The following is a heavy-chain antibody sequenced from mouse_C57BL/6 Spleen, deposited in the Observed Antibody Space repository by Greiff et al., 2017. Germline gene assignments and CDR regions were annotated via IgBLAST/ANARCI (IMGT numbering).Heavy chain of an antibody. CDR1: GFTFSDYG. J-gene: IGHJ2*01. V-gene: IGHV5-17*01. D-gene: IGHD1-1*01. CDR2: ISSGSSTI. CDR3: ARGFLTYGSSVDY. Sequence: DVHLVESGGGLVKPGGSLKLSCAASGFTFSDYGMHWVRQAPEKGLEWVAYISSGSSTIYYADTVKGRFTISRDNAKNTLFLQMTSLRSEDTAMYYCARGFLTYGSSVDYWGQGTTLTVSS.